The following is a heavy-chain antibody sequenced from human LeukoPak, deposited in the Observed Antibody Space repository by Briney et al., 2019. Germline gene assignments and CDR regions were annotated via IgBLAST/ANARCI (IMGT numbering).Heavy chain of an antibody. D-gene: IGHD2-2*01. CDR3: AGRVVPAAIQGYYGMDV. CDR2: INPSGGST. Sequence: ASVTVSCKASGYTFTSYYMHWVRQAPGQGLEWMGIINPSGGSTSYAQKFQGRVTMTRDTSTSTVYMELSSLRSEDTAVYYCAGRVVPAAIQGYYGMDVWGQGTTVTVSS. CDR1: GYTFTSYY. V-gene: IGHV1-46*01. J-gene: IGHJ6*02.